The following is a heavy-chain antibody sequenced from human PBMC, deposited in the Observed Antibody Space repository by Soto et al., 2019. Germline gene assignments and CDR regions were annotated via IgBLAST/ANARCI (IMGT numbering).Heavy chain of an antibody. CDR2: ITGGGAGT. D-gene: IGHD4-4*01. CDR1: GFTFNNYA. J-gene: IGHJ4*02. CDR3: AKRCRNYAADNFDN. Sequence: EVQLLESGGGLVQPGGSLRLSCAASGFTFNNYAMSWVRQAPGKGLEWVSTITGGGAGTYYADSVKGRFTISRDNSNNMLYLQMNILRVEDTALYYCAKRCRNYAADNFDNWGQRTLVTVSS. V-gene: IGHV3-23*01.